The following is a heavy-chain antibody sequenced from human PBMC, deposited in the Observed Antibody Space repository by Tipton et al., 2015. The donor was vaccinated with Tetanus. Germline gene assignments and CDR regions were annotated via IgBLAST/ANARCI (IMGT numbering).Heavy chain of an antibody. CDR1: GGSISSSSYY. Sequence: LRLSCTVSGGSISSSSYYWGWIRQPPGKGLEWIGSIYYSGSTYYNPSLKSRVTISVDTSKNQFSLKLSSVTPEDTAVYYCARSLLYYFDYWGQG. CDR3: ARSLLYYFDY. CDR2: IYYSGST. V-gene: IGHV4-39*01. J-gene: IGHJ4*02.